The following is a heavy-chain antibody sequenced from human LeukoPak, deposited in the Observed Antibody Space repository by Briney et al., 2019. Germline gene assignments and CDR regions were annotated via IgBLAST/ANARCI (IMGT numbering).Heavy chain of an antibody. CDR2: IIPIFGTA. CDR3: ARGGAMITFGGVIEHDAFDI. J-gene: IGHJ3*02. D-gene: IGHD3-16*02. Sequence: ASVKVSCKASGGTFSSYAISWVRQAPGQGLEWMGGIIPIFGTANYAQKFQGRVTITADESTSTAYMELSSLRSEDTAVYYCARGGAMITFGGVIEHDAFDIWGQGTMVTVSS. CDR1: GGTFSSYA. V-gene: IGHV1-69*01.